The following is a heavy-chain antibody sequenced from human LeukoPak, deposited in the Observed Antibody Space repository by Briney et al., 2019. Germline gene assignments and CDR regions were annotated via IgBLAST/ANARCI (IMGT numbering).Heavy chain of an antibody. V-gene: IGHV1-69*01. Sequence: SVKVSRKASGGTFSSYAISWVRQAPGQGLEWMGGIIPIFGTANYAPNFQGRVMITADESTSTAYMELSSLRSEDTAVYYCASPSLSVSNGYDSPSVYWGQGALVTVSS. D-gene: IGHD5-12*01. J-gene: IGHJ4*02. CDR2: IIPIFGTA. CDR3: ASPSLSVSNGYDSPSVY. CDR1: GGTFSSYA.